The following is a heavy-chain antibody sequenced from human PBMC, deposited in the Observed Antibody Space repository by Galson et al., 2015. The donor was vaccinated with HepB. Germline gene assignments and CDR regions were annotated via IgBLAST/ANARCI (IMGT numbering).Heavy chain of an antibody. CDR3: GWRSNTCCNS. J-gene: IGHJ4*02. CDR1: GFAFSSCW. V-gene: IGHV3-74*01. D-gene: IGHD2-2*01. Sequence: SLRLSCAASGFAFSSCWMHWVRQAPGKGLVWVSRINNDGSSTSYANSVKGRFTISRDNAKNTVYLQMNSLRAEDTAVYYCGWRSNTCCNSWGQGTLVTVSS. CDR2: INNDGSST.